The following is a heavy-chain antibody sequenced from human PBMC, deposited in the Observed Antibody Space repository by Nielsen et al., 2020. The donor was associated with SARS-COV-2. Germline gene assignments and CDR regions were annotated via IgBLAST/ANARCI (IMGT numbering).Heavy chain of an antibody. V-gene: IGHV3-9*01. CDR3: VKGHFAS. CDR2: ISWNSGSI. J-gene: IGHJ4*02. CDR1: GFTFDDYA. Sequence: SLKISCAASGFTFDDYAMHWVRQAPGKGLEWVSGISWNSGSIGYADSVKGRFTISRDNAKNSLYLHMNSLRGEDTATYFCVKGHFASWGQGTQVTVSS.